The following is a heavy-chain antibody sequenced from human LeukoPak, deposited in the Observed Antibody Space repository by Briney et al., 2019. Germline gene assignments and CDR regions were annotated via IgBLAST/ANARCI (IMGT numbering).Heavy chain of an antibody. CDR3: ARDLRVKPYYYDSSGYWGAFDI. CDR1: GFTFSSYS. CDR2: ISRSSSYI. J-gene: IGHJ3*02. Sequence: GGSLRLSCAASGFTFSSYSMNWVRQAPGKGLEWVSSISRSSSYIYYADSVKGRFTISRDNAKNSLYLQMNSLRAEDTAVYYCARDLRVKPYYYDSSGYWGAFDIWGQGTMVTVSS. D-gene: IGHD3-22*01. V-gene: IGHV3-21*01.